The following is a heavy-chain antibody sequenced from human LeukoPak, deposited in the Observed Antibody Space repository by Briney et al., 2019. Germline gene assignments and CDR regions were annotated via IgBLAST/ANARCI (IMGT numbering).Heavy chain of an antibody. D-gene: IGHD6-19*01. CDR1: GGSISSSSYY. CDR3: ARPVAGTSFFDY. V-gene: IGHV4-39*01. CDR2: IYYSGST. Sequence: PSETLSLTCTVSGGSISSSSYYWGWLRQPPGKGLEWIGSIYYSGSTYYNPSLKSRVTISVDTSKNQFSLKLSSVTAADTAVYYCARPVAGTSFFDYWGQGTLVTVSS. J-gene: IGHJ4*02.